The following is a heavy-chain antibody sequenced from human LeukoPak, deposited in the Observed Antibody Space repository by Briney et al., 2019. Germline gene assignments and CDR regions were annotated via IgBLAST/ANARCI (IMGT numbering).Heavy chain of an antibody. V-gene: IGHV4-34*08. CDR2: INHSGST. CDR3: GKRSGYDSSVDY. Sequence: LRLSCAASGFTFNLYAMSWVRQAPGKGLEWIGEINHSGSTNYNPSLKSRVTISVDTSKNQFSLKLSSVTAADTAVYYCGKRSGYDSSVDYWGQGTLVTVSS. D-gene: IGHD5-12*01. J-gene: IGHJ4*02. CDR1: GFTFNLYA.